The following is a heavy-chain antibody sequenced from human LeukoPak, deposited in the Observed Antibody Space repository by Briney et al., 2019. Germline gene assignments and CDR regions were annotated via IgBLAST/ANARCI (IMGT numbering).Heavy chain of an antibody. D-gene: IGHD5-18*01. J-gene: IGHJ6*03. CDR1: GYTFTGYY. CDR3: ARSSAMAAVGDYYYYYMDV. V-gene: IGHV1-2*02. Sequence: GASVKVSCKASGYTFTGYYMHWVRQAPGQGLEWMGWINPNSGGTNYAQKFQGRVTMTRDTSISTAYMELSRLRSDDTAVYYCARSSAMAAVGDYYYYYMDVWGKGTTVTISS. CDR2: INPNSGGT.